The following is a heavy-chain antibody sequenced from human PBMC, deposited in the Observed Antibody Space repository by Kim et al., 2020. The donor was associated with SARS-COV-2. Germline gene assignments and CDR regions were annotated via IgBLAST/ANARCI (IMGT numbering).Heavy chain of an antibody. CDR3: ARDSSATAAPHY. Sequence: SETLSLTCTVSGGSVSSGSYYWSWIRQPPGKGLEWIGCIYYSGSTNYNPSLKSRVTISVDTSKNQFSLKLSSVTAADTAVYYCARDSSATAAPHYWGQGTLLTLPT. CDR2: IYYSGST. CDR1: GGSVSSGSYY. V-gene: IGHV4-61*01. J-gene: IGHJ4*02. D-gene: IGHD1-26*01.